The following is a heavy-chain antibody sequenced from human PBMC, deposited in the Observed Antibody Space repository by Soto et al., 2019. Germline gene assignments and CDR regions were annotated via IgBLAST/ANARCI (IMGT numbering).Heavy chain of an antibody. CDR1: GGSINSNNYY. Sequence: SETLSLPCTVSGGSINSNNYYLAWIRQPPGKGLAWIASIYYDGSTYYNTSLKSRVTISRDTSKNQFSLRLTSMTAADTAVYYCAKVVVAATRHSDFDSWGQGTLVTVSS. J-gene: IGHJ4*02. CDR2: IYYDGST. V-gene: IGHV4-39*02. D-gene: IGHD2-15*01. CDR3: AKVVVAATRHSDFDS.